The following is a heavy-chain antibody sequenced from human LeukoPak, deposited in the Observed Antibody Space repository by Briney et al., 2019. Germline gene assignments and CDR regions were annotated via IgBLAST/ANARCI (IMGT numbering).Heavy chain of an antibody. J-gene: IGHJ4*02. D-gene: IGHD2-2*01. CDR3: AKDCTSTNCYVDY. Sequence: GSLRLSCAASGFTFGSYAKSWVRQAPGKGLEWVSAISGSGGSTYYADSVKGRFTISRDNSKNTLYLQMNSLRAEHTALYYCAKDCTSTNCYVDYWGQGTLVTVSS. CDR1: GFTFGSYA. CDR2: ISGSGGST. V-gene: IGHV3-23*01.